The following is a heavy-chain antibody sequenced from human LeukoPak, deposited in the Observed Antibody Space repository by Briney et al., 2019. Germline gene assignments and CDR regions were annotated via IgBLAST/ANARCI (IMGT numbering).Heavy chain of an antibody. CDR1: GFTFSSYW. Sequence: GGSLRLSCAASGFTFSSYWMSWVRQVPGKGLEWVSYIGSSGSPIYYADSVKGRFTISRDNARHSVYLQMNSLRAEDTAVYFCARAQTSTFYGPLTWGQGTLVAVSS. D-gene: IGHD2/OR15-2a*01. J-gene: IGHJ5*02. V-gene: IGHV3-48*04. CDR3: ARAQTSTFYGPLT. CDR2: IGSSGSPI.